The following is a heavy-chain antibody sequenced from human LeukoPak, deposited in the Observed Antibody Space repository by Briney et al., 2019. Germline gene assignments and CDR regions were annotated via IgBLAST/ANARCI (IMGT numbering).Heavy chain of an antibody. D-gene: IGHD3-22*01. V-gene: IGHV3-20*04. CDR3: AKSTKYYDSSGYYYEASYYFDY. CDR1: GFTFDDYG. J-gene: IGHJ4*02. Sequence: QSGGSLRLSWAASGFTFDDYGMSWVRQAPGKGLEWVSGINWNGGSTGYADSVKGRFTISRDNAKNSLYLQMNSLRAEDTALYYCAKSTKYYDSSGYYYEASYYFDYWGQGTLVTVSS. CDR2: INWNGGST.